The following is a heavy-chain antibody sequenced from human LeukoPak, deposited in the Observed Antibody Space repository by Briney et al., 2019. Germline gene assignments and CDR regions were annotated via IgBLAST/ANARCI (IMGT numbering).Heavy chain of an antibody. V-gene: IGHV1-8*01. J-gene: IGHJ4*02. Sequence: GASVKVSCKASGYTFTSYDINWVRQATGQGLEWMGWMNPNSGNTGYAQKFQGRVTMTRNTSISTAYMELSSLRSEDTAVYYCARGQSSDGYGSGPDFDYWGQGTLATVSS. CDR3: ARGQSSDGYGSGPDFDY. CDR2: MNPNSGNT. CDR1: GYTFTSYD. D-gene: IGHD3-10*01.